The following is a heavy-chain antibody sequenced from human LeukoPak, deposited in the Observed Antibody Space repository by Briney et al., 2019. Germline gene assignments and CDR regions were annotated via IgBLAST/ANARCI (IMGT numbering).Heavy chain of an antibody. J-gene: IGHJ6*03. CDR2: IYYSGST. Sequence: PSETLSLTCTVSGGSISSYYWSWIRQPPGKGLEWIGYIYYSGSTNYSPSLKSRVTISVDTSKNQFSLKLSSVTAADTAVYYCARGAYTSSSWYDGYYYMDVWGKGTTVTVSS. D-gene: IGHD6-13*01. CDR3: ARGAYTSSSWYDGYYYMDV. CDR1: GGSISSYY. V-gene: IGHV4-59*01.